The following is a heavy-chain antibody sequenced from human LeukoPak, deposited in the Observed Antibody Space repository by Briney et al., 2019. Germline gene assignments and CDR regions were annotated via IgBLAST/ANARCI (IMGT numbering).Heavy chain of an antibody. CDR1: GYIFTTHG. CDR3: ARVGIPTWYYYFDS. V-gene: IGHV1-18*01. CDR2: IFTYNGKT. J-gene: IGHJ4*02. D-gene: IGHD1-26*01. Sequence: ASVKVSCKASGYIFTTHGISWVRQAPGQGLEWMGWIFTYNGKTNYAQNLQARVTMTTDTSTSTAYMELRSLRSDDTAVYYCARVGIPTWYYYFDSWGQGTLVTVSS.